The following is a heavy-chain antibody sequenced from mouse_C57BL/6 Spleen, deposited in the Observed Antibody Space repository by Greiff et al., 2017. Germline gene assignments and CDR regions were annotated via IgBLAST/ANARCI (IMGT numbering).Heavy chain of an antibody. Sequence: QVQLQQPGAELVKPGASVKLSCKASGYTFTSYWMHWVKQRPGQGLEWIGMIHPNSGSTNYNEKFKSKATLTVDKSSSPAYMQLSSLTSEDSAVYYCARTARATAWFAYWGQGTLVTVSA. D-gene: IGHD3-2*01. CDR3: ARTARATAWFAY. CDR1: GYTFTSYW. J-gene: IGHJ3*01. CDR2: IHPNSGST. V-gene: IGHV1-64*01.